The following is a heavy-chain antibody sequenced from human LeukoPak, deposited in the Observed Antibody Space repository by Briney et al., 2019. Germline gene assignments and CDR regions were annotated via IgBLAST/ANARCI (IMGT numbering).Heavy chain of an antibody. J-gene: IGHJ4*02. Sequence: PSATLSLTCTVSGGSISSRSYYWGWIRQPPGKGLEWIGSIHYSGSSYYNPSLKSRVTVSADTPKNQFSLKLSSVTAADTAVYYCASTTSGYWDYWGQGTLVTVSS. CDR1: GGSISSRSYY. CDR3: ASTTSGYWDY. CDR2: IHYSGSS. V-gene: IGHV4-39*01. D-gene: IGHD3-22*01.